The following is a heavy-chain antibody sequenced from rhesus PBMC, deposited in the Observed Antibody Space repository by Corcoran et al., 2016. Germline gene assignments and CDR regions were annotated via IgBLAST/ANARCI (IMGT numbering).Heavy chain of an antibody. D-gene: IGHD6-13*01. J-gene: IGHJ2*01. CDR1: GYSISSGYY. Sequence: QVQLQESGPGLVKPSETLSLTCGVSGYSISSGYYWGWIRQPPGKGREGVGSIYGRGGSNYLDPSLKGRGALSVDTSKSQFSLKLISVTAADTAVYYCARAVAAGRNWYFDLWGPGTPITISS. CDR2: IYGRGGSN. CDR3: ARAVAAGRNWYFDL. V-gene: IGHV4S14*01.